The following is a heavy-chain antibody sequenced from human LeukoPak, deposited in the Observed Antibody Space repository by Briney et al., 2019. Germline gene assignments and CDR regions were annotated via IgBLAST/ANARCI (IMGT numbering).Heavy chain of an antibody. CDR3: ARGDSSSWYGSEWFDP. CDR1: GGSISSSSCY. V-gene: IGHV4-39*07. Sequence: PSETLSLTCTVSGGSISSSSCYWGWIRQPPGKGLEWIGSIYYSGSTNYNPSLKSRVTISVDTSKNQFSLKLSSVTAADTAVYYCARGDSSSWYGSEWFDPWGQGTLVTVSS. CDR2: IYYSGST. J-gene: IGHJ5*02. D-gene: IGHD6-13*01.